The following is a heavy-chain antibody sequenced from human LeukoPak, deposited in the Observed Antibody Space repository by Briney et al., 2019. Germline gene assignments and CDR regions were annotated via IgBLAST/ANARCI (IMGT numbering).Heavy chain of an antibody. V-gene: IGHV4-59*11. CDR2: IYYSGST. CDR1: GGSISSHY. Sequence: PSETLSLTCTVSGGSISSHYRSWIRQPPGKGLEYIGYIYYSGSTNYNPSLKSRVTISLETSKNQFSLKLSSVTAADTAVYYCARSTLPYNDYGMDVWGQGTTVTVSS. D-gene: IGHD2-2*01. J-gene: IGHJ6*02. CDR3: ARSTLPYNDYGMDV.